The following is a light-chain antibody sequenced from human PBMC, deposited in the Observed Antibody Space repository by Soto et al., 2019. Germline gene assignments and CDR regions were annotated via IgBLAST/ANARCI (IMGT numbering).Light chain of an antibody. CDR1: SSDVGNYNL. CDR3: CSYAGSATYV. CDR2: EVN. V-gene: IGLV2-23*02. Sequence: QSALTQPASVSGSPGQSITISCTGTSSDVGNYNLVSWYQQHPGKAPKLMIYEVNERPSGVSNRFSGSKSGNTASLTISGLQAEDEADYYCCSYAGSATYVFGTGTKVTVL. J-gene: IGLJ1*01.